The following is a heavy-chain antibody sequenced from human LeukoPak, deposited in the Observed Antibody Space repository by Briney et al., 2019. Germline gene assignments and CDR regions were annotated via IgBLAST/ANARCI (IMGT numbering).Heavy chain of an antibody. J-gene: IGHJ4*02. CDR1: GGTFSSYA. D-gene: IGHD3-22*01. Sequence: SVKVYCKASGGTFSSYAISWVRQPPGQGHEWMGGIIPIFGTANYAQKFQGRVTKTATESTQRTYMELRRLRAEDTAVYYCARGPPGYYDILFDYWGQGTLVTVSS. CDR3: ARGPPGYYDILFDY. V-gene: IGHV1-69*13. CDR2: IIPIFGTA.